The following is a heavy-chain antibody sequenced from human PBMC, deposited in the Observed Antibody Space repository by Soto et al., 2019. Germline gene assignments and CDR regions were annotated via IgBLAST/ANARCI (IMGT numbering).Heavy chain of an antibody. Sequence: VASVKVSCKASGYTFTSYAMHWVRQAPGQRLEWMGWINAGNGNTKYSQKFQGRVTITRDTSASTAYMELSSLRSEDTAVYYCARDLLGTIDIGPFDYWGQGTLVTVSS. CDR2: INAGNGNT. CDR1: GYTFTSYA. D-gene: IGHD5-12*01. V-gene: IGHV1-3*01. J-gene: IGHJ4*02. CDR3: ARDLLGTIDIGPFDY.